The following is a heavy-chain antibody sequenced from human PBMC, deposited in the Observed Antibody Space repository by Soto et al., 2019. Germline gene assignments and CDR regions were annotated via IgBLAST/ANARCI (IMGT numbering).Heavy chain of an antibody. J-gene: IGHJ5*02. CDR1: GYTFNTYG. D-gene: IGHD3-3*01. CDR3: ARDPHEFWTSYWFDP. Sequence: ASVKVSCKTSGYTFNTYGINWVRQAPGQGLELMGWISAYDGKTTYAEKFQGRITLTTDTSTSTAYMELRSLRSDDTAIYYCARDPHEFWTSYWFDPWGQGTPVTVSS. CDR2: ISAYDGKT. V-gene: IGHV1-18*01.